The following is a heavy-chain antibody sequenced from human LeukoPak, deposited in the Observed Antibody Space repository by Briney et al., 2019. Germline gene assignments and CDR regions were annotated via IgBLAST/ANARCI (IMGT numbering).Heavy chain of an antibody. CDR3: AKESGYSSSWYEFQSFLNQNWFDP. CDR2: IRYDGSNK. Sequence: GGSLRLSCAASGFTFSSYGMHWVRQAPGKGLEWVAFIRYDGSNKYYADSVKGRFTISRDNSKNTLYLQMNSLRAEDTAVYYCAKESGYSSSWYEFQSFLNQNWFDPWGQGTLVTVSS. J-gene: IGHJ5*02. V-gene: IGHV3-30*02. CDR1: GFTFSSYG. D-gene: IGHD6-13*01.